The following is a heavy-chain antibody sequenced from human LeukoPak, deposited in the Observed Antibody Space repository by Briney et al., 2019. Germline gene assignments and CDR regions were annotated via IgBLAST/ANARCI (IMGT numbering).Heavy chain of an antibody. CDR3: ASFHYYGSGAYYLSY. CDR2: ISYDGSNK. Sequence: GRSLRLSCAASGFTFSSYAMHWVRQAPGKGLEWVAVISYDGSNKYYADSVKGRFTISRDNSKNTLYLQMNSLRAEDTAVYYCASFHYYGSGAYYLSYWGQGTLVTVSS. D-gene: IGHD3-10*01. J-gene: IGHJ4*02. CDR1: GFTFSSYA. V-gene: IGHV3-30*04.